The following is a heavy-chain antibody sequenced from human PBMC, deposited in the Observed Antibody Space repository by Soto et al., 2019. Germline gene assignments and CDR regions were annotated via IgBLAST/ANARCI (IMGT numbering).Heavy chain of an antibody. CDR1: GYTFSNHW. J-gene: IGHJ6*01. Sequence: GESLKISCQGSGYTFSNHWINWVRLVPGKGLEWMGIIFPRDSDTRYSPSLQGQVIISVDKSTNTAYLQWTRLTASDTAIYYCAKSIDGWPMDVWRQGTTVTVSS. CDR2: IFPRDSDT. D-gene: IGHD3-10*01. V-gene: IGHV5-51*01. CDR3: AKSIDGWPMDV.